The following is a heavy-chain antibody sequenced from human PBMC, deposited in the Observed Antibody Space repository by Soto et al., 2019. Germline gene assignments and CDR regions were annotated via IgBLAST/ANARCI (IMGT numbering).Heavy chain of an antibody. CDR3: AHLGLYYYDSSGYPNFDY. D-gene: IGHD3-22*01. V-gene: IGHV2-5*02. CDR1: GFSLSTSGVG. CDR2: IYWDDDK. Sequence: QITLKESGPTLVKPTQTLTLTCTLSGFSLSTSGVGVGWIRQPPGKALEWLALIYWDDDKRYSPSLKSRLTITKDTSKNQVVLTMTNMDPVDTATYYCAHLGLYYYDSSGYPNFDYWGQGTLVTVSS. J-gene: IGHJ4*02.